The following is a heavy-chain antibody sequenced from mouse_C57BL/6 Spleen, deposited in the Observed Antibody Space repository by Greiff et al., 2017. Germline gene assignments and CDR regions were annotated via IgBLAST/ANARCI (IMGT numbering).Heavy chain of an antibody. V-gene: IGHV1-69*01. J-gene: IGHJ4*01. CDR2: IDPSDSYT. CDR3: ARRGNTSQATAMDY. CDR1: GYTFTSYW. Sequence: QVQLQQPGAELVMPGASVKLSCKASGYTFTSYWMHWVKQRPGQGLEWIGEIDPSDSYTNYNQKFKGKSTLTVDKSSSTAYMQLSSLTSEDSAVYYCARRGNTSQATAMDYWGQGTSVTVSS. D-gene: IGHD3-2*02.